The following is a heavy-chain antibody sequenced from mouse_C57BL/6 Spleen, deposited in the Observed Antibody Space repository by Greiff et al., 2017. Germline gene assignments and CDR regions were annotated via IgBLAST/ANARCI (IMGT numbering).Heavy chain of an antibody. CDR1: GYTFTDYY. CDR2: INPYNGGT. Sequence: EVQLQQSGPVLVKPGASVKMSCKASGYTFTDYYMNWVKQSPGKSLEWIGVINPYNGGTSYNQKFKGKATLTVDKSSSTAYMELNSLTSEDSAVYYCARDYGNPYWYFDVWGTGTTVTVSS. CDR3: ARDYGNPYWYFDV. V-gene: IGHV1-19*01. J-gene: IGHJ1*03. D-gene: IGHD2-1*01.